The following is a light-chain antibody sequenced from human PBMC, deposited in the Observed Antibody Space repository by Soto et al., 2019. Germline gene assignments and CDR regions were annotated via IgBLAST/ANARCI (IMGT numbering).Light chain of an antibody. Sequence: LSQSAGTVSLYQGGRATLSCRASQSVSRRLAWYQQRPGQSPRLLISGASMRASGVPVRFIGSGSGTDFTLTITRLEPEDFAVYYCQQYGGSPITFGLGTRLEN. CDR3: QQYGGSPIT. J-gene: IGKJ5*01. CDR1: QSVSRR. CDR2: GAS. V-gene: IGKV3-20*01.